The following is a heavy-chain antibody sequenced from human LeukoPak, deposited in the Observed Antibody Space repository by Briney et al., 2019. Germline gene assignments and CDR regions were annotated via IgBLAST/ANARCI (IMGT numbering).Heavy chain of an antibody. Sequence: ASVKVSCKASGRTFSRQYVHWVRRAPGQGLEWMGIINPGGGSTNYAQKFQGRVTMTRDTSTSTVYMELSSLRPDDTAVYYCAREGQPAAIESPHYGMDVWGQGTTVTVSS. CDR1: GRTFSRQY. D-gene: IGHD2-2*01. CDR3: AREGQPAAIESPHYGMDV. J-gene: IGHJ6*02. V-gene: IGHV1-46*01. CDR2: INPGGGST.